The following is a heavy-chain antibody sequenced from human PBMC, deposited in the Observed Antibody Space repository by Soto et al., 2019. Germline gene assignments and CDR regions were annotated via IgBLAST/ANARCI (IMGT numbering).Heavy chain of an antibody. J-gene: IGHJ5*02. V-gene: IGHV4-39*07. D-gene: IGHD6-13*01. CDR1: GGSISSGGYY. CDR2: INHSGST. Sequence: SETLSLTCTVSGGSISSGGYYWSWIRQHPGKGLEWIGEINHSGSTNYNPSLKSRVTISVDTSKNQFSLKLSSVTAADTAVYYCATLNRGSSSWTNWFDPWGQGTLVTVSS. CDR3: ATLNRGSSSWTNWFDP.